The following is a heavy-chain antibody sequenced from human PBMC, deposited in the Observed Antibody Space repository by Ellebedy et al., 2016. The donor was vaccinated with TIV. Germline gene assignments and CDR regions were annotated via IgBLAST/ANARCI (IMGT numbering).Heavy chain of an antibody. V-gene: IGHV4-39*01. J-gene: IGHJ3*02. CDR2: IYYSGST. CDR1: GGSISSSSYY. Sequence: SETLSLTCTVSGGSISSSSYYWGWIRQPPGKGLEWIGSIYYSGSTYYNPSLKSRVTISVDTSKNQFSLKLSSVTAADTAVYYCARNMVRGVTPFLDAFDIWGQGTMVTVSS. D-gene: IGHD3-10*01. CDR3: ARNMVRGVTPFLDAFDI.